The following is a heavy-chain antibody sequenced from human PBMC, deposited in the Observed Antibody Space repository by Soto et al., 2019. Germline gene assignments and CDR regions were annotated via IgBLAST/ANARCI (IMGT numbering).Heavy chain of an antibody. CDR1: GWIFTFQY. CDR2: ITPYNGAV. V-gene: IGHV1-45*02. J-gene: IGHJ4*02. CDR3: ARSATSGDQHFIDS. Sequence: QMQLLQSGAEVKKTGSSVKISCRTSGWIFTFQYLHCVRQAPGQGQEWLGWITPYNGAVKYSQRFQDRNYLTRLNSLSPMFLELHDLRFEDTGLYYCARSATSGDQHFIDSWGQGTLVSVSS. D-gene: IGHD7-27*01.